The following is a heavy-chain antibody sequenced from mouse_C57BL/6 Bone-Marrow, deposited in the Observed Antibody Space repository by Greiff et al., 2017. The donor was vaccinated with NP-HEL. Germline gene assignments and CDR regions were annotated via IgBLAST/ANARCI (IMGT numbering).Heavy chain of an antibody. CDR1: GFSLSTFGMG. Sequence: QVTLKVSGPGILQPSQTLSLTCSFSGFSLSTFGMGVGWIRQPSGKGLEWLAHIWWDDDKYYNPALKSRLTISKDTSKNQVFLKIANVDTADTATYYCARMRPPYYYGSFPFAYWGQGTLVTVSA. V-gene: IGHV8-8*01. J-gene: IGHJ3*01. CDR3: ARMRPPYYYGSFPFAY. CDR2: IWWDDDK. D-gene: IGHD1-1*01.